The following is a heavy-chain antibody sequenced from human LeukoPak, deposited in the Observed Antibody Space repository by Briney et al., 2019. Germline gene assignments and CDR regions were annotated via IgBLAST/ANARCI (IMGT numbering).Heavy chain of an antibody. J-gene: IGHJ6*02. V-gene: IGHV3-11*01. CDR3: TVYGSGSYYRGMDV. Sequence: GGSLRLSCAASGFTFSDYYMSWIRQAPGKGLEWVSYISSSGSTIYYADSVKGRFTISRDNAKNSLYLQMNSLRAEDTAVYYCTVYGSGSYYRGMDVWGQGTTVTVSS. CDR1: GFTFSDYY. CDR2: ISSSGSTI. D-gene: IGHD3-10*01.